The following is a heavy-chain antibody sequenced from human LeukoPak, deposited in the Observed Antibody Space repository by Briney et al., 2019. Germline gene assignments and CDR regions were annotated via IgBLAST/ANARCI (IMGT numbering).Heavy chain of an antibody. CDR3: ARASARVFDV. J-gene: IGHJ3*01. CDR1: GGSISGSYW. V-gene: IGHV4-4*02. CDR2: IFDVGII. D-gene: IGHD3-10*01. Sequence: SGTLSLTCAVSGGSISGSYWWNWVRQSPERGLEWIGDIFDVGIINYNPSLSSRLNISMDKSKNQFFLNLNSVTAADAAVYYCARASARVFDVWGQGKLVTVSS.